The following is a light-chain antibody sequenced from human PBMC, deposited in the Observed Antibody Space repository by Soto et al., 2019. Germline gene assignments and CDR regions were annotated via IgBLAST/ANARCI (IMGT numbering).Light chain of an antibody. Sequence: QSALTQPASVSGSPGQSITISCTGTSGDIGGYNFVSWYQQNPGKAPKVIIYEVSNRPSGVSNRFSGSKSGNTASLTISGLQAEDEADYYCNSYTSTSARVFGGGTKLTVL. CDR1: SGDIGGYNF. V-gene: IGLV2-14*01. CDR2: EVS. J-gene: IGLJ3*02. CDR3: NSYTSTSARV.